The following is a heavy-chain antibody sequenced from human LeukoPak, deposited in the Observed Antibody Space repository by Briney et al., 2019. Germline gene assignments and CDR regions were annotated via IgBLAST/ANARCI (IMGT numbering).Heavy chain of an antibody. Sequence: ASVKVSCKASGYTFTDYYLYWVRQAPGQGLECMGWLNPNIGATKYAQKFQGRVTMTRDTSINTAYMELRSLSSDDTAIYYCARTRENSGYDYFDPWGQGTLVTVSS. CDR2: LNPNIGAT. V-gene: IGHV1-2*02. CDR3: ARTRENSGYDYFDP. CDR1: GYTFTDYY. D-gene: IGHD5-12*01. J-gene: IGHJ4*02.